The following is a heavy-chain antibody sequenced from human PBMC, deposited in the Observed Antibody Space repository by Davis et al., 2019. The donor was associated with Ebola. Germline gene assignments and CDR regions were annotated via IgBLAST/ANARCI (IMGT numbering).Heavy chain of an antibody. CDR1: GFTLSDYY. Sequence: PGGSLRLSCAVSGFTLSDYYMSWIRQAPGRGLEWVSFIDSSGATFYADSVKGRFTISRDNSENTLYLQMNSLRAEDTAVYYCAKDLRGTTFGGVWGKGTTVTVSS. CDR2: IDSSGAT. J-gene: IGHJ6*04. D-gene: IGHD3-3*01. CDR3: AKDLRGTTFGGV. V-gene: IGHV3-69-1*01.